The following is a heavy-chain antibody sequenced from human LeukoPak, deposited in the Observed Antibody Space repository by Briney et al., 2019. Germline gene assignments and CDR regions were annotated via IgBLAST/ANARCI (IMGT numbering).Heavy chain of an antibody. CDR2: ISSSGSTI. CDR3: ARPYCISTTCYGFLNY. CDR1: GFTFSSYE. Sequence: PGGSLRLSCAASGFTFSSYEMDWLRQAPGKGLEWVSYISSSGSTIYYADPVKGRFTVSRDNAQNSLFLQINSLRGEDTAVYYCARPYCISTTCYGFLNYWGQGTLVTVSS. D-gene: IGHD2-2*01. J-gene: IGHJ4*02. V-gene: IGHV3-48*03.